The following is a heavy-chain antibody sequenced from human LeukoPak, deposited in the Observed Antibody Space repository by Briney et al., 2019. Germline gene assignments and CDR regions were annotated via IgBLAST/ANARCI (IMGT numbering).Heavy chain of an antibody. Sequence: TGGSLRLSCAASGFTFSSYAMHWVRQAPGKGLEWVGVIRNDGSNQYYADSVKGQFTISRDNSKNTLYLQMNSLRVDDTALYYCAKPRKLGYCSSTSCLIDYWGQGTLVTVSS. V-gene: IGHV3-30*04. CDR3: AKPRKLGYCSSTSCLIDY. CDR1: GFTFSSYA. D-gene: IGHD2-2*01. CDR2: IRNDGSNQ. J-gene: IGHJ4*02.